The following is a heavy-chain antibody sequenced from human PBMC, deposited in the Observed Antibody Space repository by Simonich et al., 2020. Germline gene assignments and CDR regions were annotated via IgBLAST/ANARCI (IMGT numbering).Heavy chain of an antibody. CDR1: GYSISSGYY. V-gene: IGHV4-38-2*01. CDR2: IYHMGST. D-gene: IGHD6-13*01. J-gene: IGHJ4*02. Sequence: QVQLQESGPGLVKPSETLSLTCAVSGYSISSGYYWGWIRQPPGKGLEWIGSIYHMGSTYYNPALKSRVTISVDTSKNQFSLKLSSGTAADTAVYYCARATRIAAAGYFDYWGQGTLVTVSS. CDR3: ARATRIAAAGYFDY.